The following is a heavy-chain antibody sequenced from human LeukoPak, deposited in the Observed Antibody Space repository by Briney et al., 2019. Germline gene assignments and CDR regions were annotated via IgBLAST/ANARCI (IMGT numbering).Heavy chain of an antibody. CDR3: ASGLRYFDLYY. V-gene: IGHV4-61*02. D-gene: IGHD3-9*01. CDR1: GGSISSGSYY. Sequence: TLSLTCTVSGGSISSGSYYWSWIRQPAGKGLEWIGRIYTSGSTNYNPSLKSRVTISVDTSKNQFSLKLSSVTAADTAMYYCASGLRYFDLYYWGQGTLVTVSS. CDR2: IYTSGST. J-gene: IGHJ4*02.